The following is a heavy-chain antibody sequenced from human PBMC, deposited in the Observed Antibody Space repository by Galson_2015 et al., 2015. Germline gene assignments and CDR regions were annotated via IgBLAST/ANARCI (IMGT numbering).Heavy chain of an antibody. Sequence: SLRLSCAASGSTFSSYAMNWVRQAPGKGLECVSAISSNGGGTYYANSVKVRFTISRDNSKNTLYLQMGSLRAEDMAVYYCARWSGGVVTPGDAFDIWGQGTMVTVSS. D-gene: IGHD3-3*01. CDR2: ISSNGGGT. J-gene: IGHJ3*02. V-gene: IGHV3-64*01. CDR3: ARWSGGVVTPGDAFDI. CDR1: GSTFSSYA.